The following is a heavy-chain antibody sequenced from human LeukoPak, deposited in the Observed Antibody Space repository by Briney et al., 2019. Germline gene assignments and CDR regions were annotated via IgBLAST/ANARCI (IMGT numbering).Heavy chain of an antibody. D-gene: IGHD3-10*01. J-gene: IGHJ4*02. CDR3: SSGSFDY. Sequence: GGSLRLSCAASGFTFSSYGMHWVRQAPGKGLEWVEVISYDGSNKYYADPVKGRFTISRDNSKNTLYLQRNSLRAEDTAVYYCSSGSFDYWGQGTLVTVSS. CDR2: ISYDGSNK. V-gene: IGHV3-30*03. CDR1: GFTFSSYG.